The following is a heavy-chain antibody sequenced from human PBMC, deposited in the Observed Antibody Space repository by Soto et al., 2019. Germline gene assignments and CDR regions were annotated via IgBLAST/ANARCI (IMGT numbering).Heavy chain of an antibody. Sequence: PGGSLRLSCAASGFTFSNAWMSWVRQAPGKGLEWVGRIKSKTDGGITDYAAPVKGRFTISRDDSKNTLYLQMNSLKTEDTAVYYCTTLGYCSSTSCYSTLWGQGTLVTVSS. CDR3: TTLGYCSSTSCYSTL. D-gene: IGHD2-2*01. CDR1: GFTFSNAW. J-gene: IGHJ4*02. CDR2: IKSKTDGGIT. V-gene: IGHV3-15*01.